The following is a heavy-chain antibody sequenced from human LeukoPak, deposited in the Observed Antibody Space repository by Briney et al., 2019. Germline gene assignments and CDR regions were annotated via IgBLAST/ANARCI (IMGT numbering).Heavy chain of an antibody. J-gene: IGHJ5*02. CDR3: ARVPPLGSGYCSGGSCAP. Sequence: TGGSLRLSCAASGFTFSSYSMNWVRQAPGKGLEWVSYISSSSSTIYYADSVKGRFTISRDNAKNSLYLQMNSLRAEDTAVYYCARVPPLGSGYCSGGSCAPWGQGTLVTVSS. CDR1: GFTFSSYS. CDR2: ISSSSSTI. V-gene: IGHV3-48*04. D-gene: IGHD2-15*01.